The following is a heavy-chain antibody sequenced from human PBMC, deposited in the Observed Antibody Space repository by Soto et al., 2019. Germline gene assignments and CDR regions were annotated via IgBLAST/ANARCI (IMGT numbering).Heavy chain of an antibody. Sequence: QLQLQESGPGLVKPSETLSLTCTVSGGSISSSSYYWGWIRQPPGKGLEWIGSIYYSGSTYYNPSLKSRVSISVDASKNQFSLKLSSVTAADTAVYYCARRWGIVVVPAAMGDAFDIWGQGTMVTVSS. CDR3: ARRWGIVVVPAAMGDAFDI. J-gene: IGHJ3*02. V-gene: IGHV4-39*01. CDR2: IYYSGST. D-gene: IGHD2-2*01. CDR1: GGSISSSSYY.